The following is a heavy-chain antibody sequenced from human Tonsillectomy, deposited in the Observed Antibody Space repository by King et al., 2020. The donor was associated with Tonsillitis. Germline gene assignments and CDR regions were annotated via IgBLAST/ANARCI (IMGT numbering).Heavy chain of an antibody. CDR1: GYSFTRNW. V-gene: IGHV5-51*01. CDR2: IYPVDFDT. CDR3: ARHGDSSVYYV. J-gene: IGHJ1*01. D-gene: IGHD3-22*01. Sequence: QLVQSGAQVKKTGESLKISCKGAGYSFTRNWIAWVRQMPGKGLEWLGIIYPVDFDTRYSPSFQGQVIISADKSISTAYLQWNSLKASDTAMYYCARHGDSSVYYVWGQGTPVTVSS.